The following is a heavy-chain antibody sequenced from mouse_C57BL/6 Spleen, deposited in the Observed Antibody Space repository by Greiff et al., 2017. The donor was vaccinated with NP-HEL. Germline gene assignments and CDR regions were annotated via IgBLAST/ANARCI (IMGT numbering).Heavy chain of an antibody. CDR2: IYWDDDK. D-gene: IGHD1-1*01. CDR3: SRRDYYGTDYYAMDY. J-gene: IGHJ4*01. V-gene: IGHV8-12*01. CDR1: GFSLSTSGMG. Sequence: QVTLKESGPGILQSSQTLSLTCSFSGFSLSTSGMGVSWISQPSGKGLEWLAHIYWDDDKRYNPSLKSRLTISKDTSRNQVFLKITSVDTADTATYYCSRRDYYGTDYYAMDYWGQGTSVTVSS.